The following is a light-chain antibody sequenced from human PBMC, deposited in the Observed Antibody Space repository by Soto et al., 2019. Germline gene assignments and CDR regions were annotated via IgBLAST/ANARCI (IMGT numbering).Light chain of an antibody. CDR2: AAS. Sequence: DIQMTQSPSSLSASIGDRVTITCRASQDISDYLGWFQQKPGQAPKSLIYAASTLQNGVPSNFSGHRSGTEFTLTIDGLQPADFATYFCLQYDNYPYTVGQGTKVEIK. V-gene: IGKV1-16*02. J-gene: IGKJ2*01. CDR1: QDISDY. CDR3: LQYDNYPYT.